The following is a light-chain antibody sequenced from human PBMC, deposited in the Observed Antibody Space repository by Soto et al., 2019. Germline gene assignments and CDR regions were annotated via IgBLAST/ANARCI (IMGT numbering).Light chain of an antibody. CDR2: AAS. Sequence: EIVLTRSPGTLSLSPGERAILSCRASQSVSSYYLAWYQQKPGQAPRLLIYAASSRATGIPDRFSGGGSGTDFTLTISRLEPEDFAVYYCQQCGSSPWTFGQGTKVDIK. J-gene: IGKJ1*01. CDR3: QQCGSSPWT. CDR1: QSVSSYY. V-gene: IGKV3-20*01.